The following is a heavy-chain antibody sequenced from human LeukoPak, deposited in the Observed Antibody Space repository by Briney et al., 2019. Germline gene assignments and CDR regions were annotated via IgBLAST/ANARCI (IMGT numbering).Heavy chain of an antibody. CDR1: GGSFSGYY. D-gene: IGHD3-16*01. CDR2: INHSGST. V-gene: IGHV4-34*01. Sequence: SETLSLTCAVYGGSFSGYYWSWIRQPPGKGLEWIGEINHSGSTNYNPSLKSRVTISVDTSKNQFSLKLSSATAADTAVYYCASGGGPLFDYWGQGTLVTVSS. CDR3: ASGGGPLFDY. J-gene: IGHJ4*02.